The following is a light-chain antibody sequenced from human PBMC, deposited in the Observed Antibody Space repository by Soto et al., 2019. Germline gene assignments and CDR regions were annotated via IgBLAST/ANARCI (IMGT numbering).Light chain of an antibody. CDR1: QSISSW. Sequence: DIEMTQSPTTLSASVRDRVTITCRDSQSISSWLAWYQQKPGKAPKLLIYDASSLESGVPSRFSGSGSGTEFTLTISSLQPDDFATYYCQQYNSYSWTFGQGTKVDIK. J-gene: IGKJ1*01. CDR2: DAS. CDR3: QQYNSYSWT. V-gene: IGKV1-5*01.